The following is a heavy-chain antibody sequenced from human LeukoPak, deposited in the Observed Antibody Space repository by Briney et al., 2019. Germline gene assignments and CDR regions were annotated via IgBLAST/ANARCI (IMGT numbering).Heavy chain of an antibody. Sequence: PGGSLRLSCAASGFTVSSNEMSWVRQAPGKGLEWVSSISGGSTYYADSRKGRFTISRDDAKNSLYLQMNSLRAEDTAVYYCARVSIDYGVPFDYWGQGTLVTVSS. D-gene: IGHD4-17*01. J-gene: IGHJ4*02. CDR3: ARVSIDYGVPFDY. CDR2: ISGGST. V-gene: IGHV3-38-3*01. CDR1: GFTVSSNE.